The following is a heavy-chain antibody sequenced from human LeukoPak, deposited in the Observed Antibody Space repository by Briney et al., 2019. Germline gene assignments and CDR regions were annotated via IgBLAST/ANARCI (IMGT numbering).Heavy chain of an antibody. Sequence: SETLSLTCTVSGYSISSGSYCWSWIRQPAGKGLEWIGRIYTSGSTNYNSSLKSRVTISVDTSKNQFSLKLSSVTAADTAVYYCATTLSVWGSYRYSLADWYFDLWGRGTLVTVSS. CDR1: GYSISSGSYC. CDR3: ATTLSVWGSYRYSLADWYFDL. J-gene: IGHJ2*01. CDR2: IYTSGST. D-gene: IGHD3-16*02. V-gene: IGHV4-61*02.